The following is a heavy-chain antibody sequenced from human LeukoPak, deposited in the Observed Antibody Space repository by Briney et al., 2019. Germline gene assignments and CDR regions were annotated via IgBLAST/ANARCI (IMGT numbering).Heavy chain of an antibody. CDR2: ISGSGGST. V-gene: IGHV3-23*01. J-gene: IGHJ6*03. CDR3: AKDRSGYDSYYYYMDV. Sequence: QPGGTLRLSCAASGFAFSSYGMSWVRQAPGKGLEWVSAISGSGGSTYYADSVKGRFTISKDNSKNTLYLQMNSLRAEDTAVYYCAKDRSGYDSYYYYMDVWGKGTTVTVSS. CDR1: GFAFSSYG. D-gene: IGHD5-12*01.